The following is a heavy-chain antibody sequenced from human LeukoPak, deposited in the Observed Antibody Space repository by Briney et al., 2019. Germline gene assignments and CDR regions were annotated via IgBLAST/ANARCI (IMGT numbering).Heavy chain of an antibody. CDR3: RLWFGKDAFDI. J-gene: IGHJ3*02. V-gene: IGHV1-8*02. Sequence: ASVKVSCKASGSTFTTFHLQRVRQATGHGLEWMGWMNPNSGNTGYAQKFQGRVTMTRNTSISTAYMELSSLRSEDTAVYYCRLWFGKDAFDIWGQGTMVTVSS. CDR1: GSTFTTFH. CDR2: MNPNSGNT. D-gene: IGHD3-10*01.